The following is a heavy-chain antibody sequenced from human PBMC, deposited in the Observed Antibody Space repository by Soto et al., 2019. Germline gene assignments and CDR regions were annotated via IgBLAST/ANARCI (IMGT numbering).Heavy chain of an antibody. V-gene: IGHV1-18*01. CDR2: ISAYNGNT. CDR3: ARALSRIVVVPAAMQGDWFDP. D-gene: IGHD2-2*01. Sequence: QVQLVQSGAEVKKPGASVKVSCKASGYTFTSYGISWVRQAPGQGLEWMGWISAYNGNTNYAQKLQGRDTMTTDTSTSTAYMELRSLRSDDTAVYYCARALSRIVVVPAAMQGDWFDPWGQGTLVTVSS. J-gene: IGHJ5*02. CDR1: GYTFTSYG.